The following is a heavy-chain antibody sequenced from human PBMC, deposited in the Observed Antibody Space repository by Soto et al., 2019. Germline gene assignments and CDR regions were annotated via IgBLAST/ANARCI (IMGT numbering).Heavy chain of an antibody. CDR2: ISGSGGST. V-gene: IGHV3-23*01. D-gene: IGHD1-1*01. Sequence: GGSLRLSCVASGFPFGYYWMSWVRQAPGKGLEWVSAISGSGGSTYYADSVKGRFTISRDNSKNTLYLQMNSLRAEDTAVYYCAKVSGTGTAFDYWGQGTLVTVSS. J-gene: IGHJ4*02. CDR1: GFPFGYYW. CDR3: AKVSGTGTAFDY.